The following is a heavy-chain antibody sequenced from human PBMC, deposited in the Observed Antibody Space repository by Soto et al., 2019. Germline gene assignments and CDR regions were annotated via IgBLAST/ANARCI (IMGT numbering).Heavy chain of an antibody. D-gene: IGHD6-19*01. CDR3: AELAVAGH. V-gene: IGHV3-48*01. Sequence: EVQLMESGGGLVQPGGSLRLSCAASGFTFSSYSMNWVRQAPGKGLEWVSYISSSSSTIYYADSVKGRFTISRDNAKNSLYLQMNSLRAEDTAVYYCAELAVAGHWGQGTLVTVSS. CDR2: ISSSSSTI. J-gene: IGHJ4*02. CDR1: GFTFSSYS.